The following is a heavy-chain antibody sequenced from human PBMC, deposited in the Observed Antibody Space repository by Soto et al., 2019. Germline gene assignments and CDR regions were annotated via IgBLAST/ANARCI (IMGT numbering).Heavy chain of an antibody. CDR3: ARARSPDYYGSGSYDY. V-gene: IGHV4-30-2*01. J-gene: IGHJ4*02. D-gene: IGHD3-10*01. Sequence: SATLSLTCAFSGVSISSGGYSWSWILQPPGKGLEWIGYIYHSWSTYYNPSLKSRVTISLDRSKNQFSLKLSSVTAADTAVYYCARARSPDYYGSGSYDYWGQGTLVTVSS. CDR2: IYHSWST. CDR1: GVSISSGGYS.